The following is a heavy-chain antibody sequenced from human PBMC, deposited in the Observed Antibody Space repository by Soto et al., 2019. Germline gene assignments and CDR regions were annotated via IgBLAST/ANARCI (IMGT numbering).Heavy chain of an antibody. J-gene: IGHJ4*02. D-gene: IGHD2-2*01. CDR1: GYTLTELS. Sequence: ASVKVSCKVSGYTLTELSMHWVRQAPGKGLEWMGGFDPEDGETIYAQKFQGRVTMTEDTSTDTAYMELSSLRSEDTAVYYCATGGCSSTSCYSGPQFDYWGQGTLVTVSS. V-gene: IGHV1-24*01. CDR2: FDPEDGET. CDR3: ATGGCSSTSCYSGPQFDY.